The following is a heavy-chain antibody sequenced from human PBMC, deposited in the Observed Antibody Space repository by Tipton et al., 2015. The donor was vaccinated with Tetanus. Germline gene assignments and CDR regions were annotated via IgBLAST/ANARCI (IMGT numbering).Heavy chain of an antibody. Sequence: TLSLTCTVSGGSISSYYWSWIRQPAGKGLEWIGRIYSSGSTHCNPSLKSRVTMSVDTSKNQFSLKLSSVTAADTAVYYCARDHRLSASYAGWFDPWGQGTLVTVSS. D-gene: IGHD1-26*01. V-gene: IGHV4-4*07. J-gene: IGHJ5*02. CDR2: IYSSGST. CDR3: ARDHRLSASYAGWFDP. CDR1: GGSISSYY.